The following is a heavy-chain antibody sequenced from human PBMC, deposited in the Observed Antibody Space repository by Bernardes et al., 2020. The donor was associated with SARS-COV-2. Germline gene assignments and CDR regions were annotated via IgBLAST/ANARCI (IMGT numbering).Heavy chain of an antibody. CDR1: GGSFSGYY. J-gene: IGHJ4*02. V-gene: IGHV4-34*01. Sequence: LSLTCAVYGGSFSGYYWSWIRQPPGKGLEWIGEINHSGSTNYNPSLKSRVTISVDTSKNQFSLKLSSVTAADTAVYYCARGGGYSYGALDYWGQGTLVTVSS. D-gene: IGHD5-18*01. CDR3: ARGGGYSYGALDY. CDR2: INHSGST.